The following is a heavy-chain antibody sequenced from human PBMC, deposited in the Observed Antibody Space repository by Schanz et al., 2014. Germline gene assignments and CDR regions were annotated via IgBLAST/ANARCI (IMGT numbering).Heavy chain of an antibody. CDR3: ATLDYADSVS. CDR1: GGTFSSYS. J-gene: IGHJ5*02. V-gene: IGHV1-69*02. D-gene: IGHD4-17*01. Sequence: QVQLVHSGAEVKKPGSSVKVSCKASGGTFSSYSISWVRQAPGQGLEWMGRIIPILGIATYAQKFQGRLTITADKSTSTAYMELSSLNSDDTAVYYCATLDYADSVSWGQGTLVTVSS. CDR2: IIPILGIA.